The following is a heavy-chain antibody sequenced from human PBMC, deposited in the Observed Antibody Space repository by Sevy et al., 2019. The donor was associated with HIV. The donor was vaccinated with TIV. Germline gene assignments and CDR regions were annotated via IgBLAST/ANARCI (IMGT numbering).Heavy chain of an antibody. V-gene: IGHV1-24*01. Sequence: ASVKVSCKVSGYTLTQLSMHWVRQAPGKGLEWMGSFDPEDGETLYAQKFQGRVTMTEDKSTNTAYMELSSLRSEDTAVYYCATTKDYYDSSGSPFDYWVQGTLVTVSS. CDR2: FDPEDGET. D-gene: IGHD3-22*01. CDR1: GYTLTQLS. CDR3: ATTKDYYDSSGSPFDY. J-gene: IGHJ4*02.